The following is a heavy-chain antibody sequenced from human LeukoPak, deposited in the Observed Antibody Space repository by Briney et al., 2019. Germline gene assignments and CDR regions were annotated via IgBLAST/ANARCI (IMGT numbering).Heavy chain of an antibody. CDR1: GGSFSGYY. CDR2: INHSGST. J-gene: IGHJ4*02. D-gene: IGHD2-15*01. V-gene: IGHV4-34*01. CDR3: ARGRYCSGGSCSPLDY. Sequence: SETLSLTCAVYGGSFSGYYWSWIRQPPGKGLEWIGEINHSGSTNYNPSLKSRDTISVDTSKNQFSLKLSSVTAADTAVYYCARGRYCSGGSCSPLDYWGQGTLVTVSS.